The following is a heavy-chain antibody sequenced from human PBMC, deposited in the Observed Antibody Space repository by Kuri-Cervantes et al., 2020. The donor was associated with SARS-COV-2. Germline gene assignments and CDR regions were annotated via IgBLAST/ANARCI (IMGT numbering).Heavy chain of an antibody. Sequence: GGSLRLSCAASGLTFSSYSMNWVRQAPGKGLEWVSYISSSSSTIYYADSVKGRFTISRDNAKNSLYLQMNSLRAEDTAVYYCAGAFKGYYDSSGYYPGAFDIWGQGTMVTVSS. CDR2: ISSSSSTI. D-gene: IGHD3-22*01. V-gene: IGHV3-48*04. CDR1: GLTFSSYS. CDR3: AGAFKGYYDSSGYYPGAFDI. J-gene: IGHJ3*02.